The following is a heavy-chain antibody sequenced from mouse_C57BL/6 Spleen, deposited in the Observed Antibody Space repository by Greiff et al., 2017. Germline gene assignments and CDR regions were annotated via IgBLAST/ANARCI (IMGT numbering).Heavy chain of an antibody. J-gene: IGHJ4*01. CDR2: ISDGGSYT. V-gene: IGHV5-4*03. D-gene: IGHD2-4*01. Sequence: EVKVVESGGGLVKPGGSLKLSCAASGFTFSSYAMSWVRQTPEKRLEWVATISDGGSYTYYPDNVKGRFTISRDNAKNNLYLQMSHLKSEDTAMYYCARGGYDYDERYYAMDYWGQGTSVTVSS. CDR1: GFTFSSYA. CDR3: ARGGYDYDERYYAMDY.